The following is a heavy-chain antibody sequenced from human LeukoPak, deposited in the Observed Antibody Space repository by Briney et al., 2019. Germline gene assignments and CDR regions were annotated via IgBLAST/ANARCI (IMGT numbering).Heavy chain of an antibody. CDR2: ISWNSGTI. V-gene: IGHV3-9*01. J-gene: IGHJ4*02. CDR3: AKDNRRHYTSGPNPDSLH. Sequence: GGSLRLSCAGSGFIFNNYAMHWVRQPPGKGLEWVSGISWNSGTIDYADSVRGRFSISRDNAKNSLYLQMDSLRVEDTAFYYCAKDNRRHYTSGPNPDSLHWGQGALVTVSS. D-gene: IGHD6-19*01. CDR1: GFIFNNYA.